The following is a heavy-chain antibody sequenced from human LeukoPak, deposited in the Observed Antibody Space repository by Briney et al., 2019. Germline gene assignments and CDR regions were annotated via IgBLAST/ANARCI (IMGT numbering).Heavy chain of an antibody. Sequence: ASVKVSFKASGYTFISYVINWVRQATGQGLEGMGWMNPNSGNTAYAQKFQGRVTITRNTSISTAYMELSSLRSEDTAVYYCARDSSGWYQWFDPWGQGTLVTVAS. V-gene: IGHV1-8*01. CDR1: GYTFISYV. CDR2: MNPNSGNT. J-gene: IGHJ5*02. CDR3: ARDSSGWYQWFDP. D-gene: IGHD6-19*01.